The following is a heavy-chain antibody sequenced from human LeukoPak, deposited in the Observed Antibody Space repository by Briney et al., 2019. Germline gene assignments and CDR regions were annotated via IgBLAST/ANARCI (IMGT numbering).Heavy chain of an antibody. CDR3: ARLESGYDSGNTFDY. J-gene: IGHJ4*02. V-gene: IGHV5-51*01. Sequence: GESLKISCKGSGYSFTSYWIGWVRQMPGKGLEWMGIIYPGDSDTRYSPSFQGQVTISADKSISTAYLQWSSLKASDTAMYYRARLESGYDSGNTFDYWGQGTLVTVSS. D-gene: IGHD5-12*01. CDR1: GYSFTSYW. CDR2: IYPGDSDT.